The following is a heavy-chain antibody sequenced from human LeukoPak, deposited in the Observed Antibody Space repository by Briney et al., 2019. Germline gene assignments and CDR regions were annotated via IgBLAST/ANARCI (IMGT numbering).Heavy chain of an antibody. CDR1: GFTFSSYT. CDR2: ISYSSSTI. CDR3: TGMGPFDY. J-gene: IGHJ4*02. Sequence: GGSLRLSCAASGFTFSSYTMNWVRQAPGKGLEWVSYISYSSSTIYYADSVRGRFTISRDNPKNTLYLQMNSLRAEDTAVYYCTGMGPFDYWGQGTLVTVSS. V-gene: IGHV3-48*01. D-gene: IGHD1-14*01.